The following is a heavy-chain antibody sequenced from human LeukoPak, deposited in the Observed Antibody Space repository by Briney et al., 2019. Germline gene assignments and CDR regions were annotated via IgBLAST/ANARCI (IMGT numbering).Heavy chain of an antibody. CDR3: AKIPQVGTTSVPNFDS. J-gene: IGHJ4*02. V-gene: IGHV3-30*02. CDR2: IRYDGSNK. CDR1: GFTFSSYG. Sequence: GGSLRLSCAASGFTFSSYGMHWVRQAPGKGLEWVAFIRYDGSNKYYADSVKGRFTISRDNSRNKLYLHMSSLRVEDTAGYYCAKIPQVGTTSVPNFDSWGQGTLVTVSS. D-gene: IGHD2/OR15-2a*01.